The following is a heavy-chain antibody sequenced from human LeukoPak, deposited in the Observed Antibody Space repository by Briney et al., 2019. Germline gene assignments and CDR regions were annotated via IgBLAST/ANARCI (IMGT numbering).Heavy chain of an antibody. CDR3: ARGSSWYSSGWIDY. D-gene: IGHD6-19*01. J-gene: IGHJ4*02. CDR2: IKQDGSEK. Sequence: GGSLRLSCAAAGFTFSSYWMSWVRQAPGKGLEWVANIKQDGSEKYYVDSVKGRFTISRDNAKNSLYLQMNSLRAEGTAVYYCARGSSWYSSGWIDYWGQGTLVTVSS. CDR1: GFTFSSYW. V-gene: IGHV3-7*01.